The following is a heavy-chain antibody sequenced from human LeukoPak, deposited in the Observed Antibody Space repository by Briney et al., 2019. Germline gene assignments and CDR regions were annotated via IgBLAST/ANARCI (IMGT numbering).Heavy chain of an antibody. CDR3: AKDNLASDVLLWFGELFDFDY. CDR2: IRYDGGNK. Sequence: GGSLRLSCETSAFTFRSYGMHWVRQAPGKGLEWVAFIRYDGGNKNYADSVKGRFTISRDNPKNTLYLQMNSLRAEDTAVYYCAKDNLASDVLLWFGELFDFDYWGQGTLVTVSS. CDR1: AFTFRSYG. D-gene: IGHD3-10*01. J-gene: IGHJ4*02. V-gene: IGHV3-30*02.